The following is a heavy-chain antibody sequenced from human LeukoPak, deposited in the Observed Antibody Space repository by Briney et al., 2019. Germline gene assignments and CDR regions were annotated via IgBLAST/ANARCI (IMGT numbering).Heavy chain of an antibody. J-gene: IGHJ4*02. D-gene: IGHD6-13*01. CDR3: ATSRTPIAADQNLFDY. Sequence: ASVKVSCKVSGYTLSELSMHWVRPSPGKGLEWMGGFDVAETDTIYAQKFQGRVTMTEDTSTDTAYMELSSLRSEDTAVYYCATSRTPIAADQNLFDYWGQGTLVTVSS. V-gene: IGHV1-24*01. CDR1: GYTLSELS. CDR2: FDVAETDT.